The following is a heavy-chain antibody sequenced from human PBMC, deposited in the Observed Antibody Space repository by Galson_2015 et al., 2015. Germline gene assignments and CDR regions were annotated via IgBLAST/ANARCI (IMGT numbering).Heavy chain of an antibody. Sequence: ETLSLTCPVSGGSISSSSYYWGWIRQPPGKGLEWIGSIYYSGSTYYNPSLKSRVTISVDTSKNQFSLKLSSVTAADTAVYYCARGAEQWLVLLGKFYYFDYWGQGTLVTVSS. D-gene: IGHD6-19*01. V-gene: IGHV4-39*07. J-gene: IGHJ4*02. CDR1: GGSISSSSYY. CDR3: ARGAEQWLVLLGKFYYFDY. CDR2: IYYSGST.